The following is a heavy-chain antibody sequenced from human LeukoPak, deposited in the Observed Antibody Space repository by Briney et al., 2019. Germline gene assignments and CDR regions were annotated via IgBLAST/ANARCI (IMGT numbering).Heavy chain of an antibody. CDR2: IGGSGGST. Sequence: PGGSLRLSCAASGFTFSSYAMSWVRQAPGKGLEWVSAIGGSGGSTYYADSVKGRFTISRDNAKNSLYLQMNSLRAEDTAVYYCARGKITMVRGVEKDAFDIWGQGTMVTVSS. CDR1: GFTFSSYA. CDR3: ARGKITMVRGVEKDAFDI. D-gene: IGHD3-10*01. J-gene: IGHJ3*02. V-gene: IGHV3-23*01.